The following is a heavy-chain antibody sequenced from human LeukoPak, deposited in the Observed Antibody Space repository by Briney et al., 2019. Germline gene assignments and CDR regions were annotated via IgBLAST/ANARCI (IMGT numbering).Heavy chain of an antibody. D-gene: IGHD2-21*01. Sequence: PGGSLRLSCAASGFTFSSYGMHWVRQAPGKGLEWVAFIRYDGSNKYYADSVKGRFTISRDNSKNTLYLQMNSLRAEDTAVYYCAKDQVRVHIVVVIPSQSGTSLDYWGQGTLVTVSS. CDR2: IRYDGSNK. CDR3: AKDQVRVHIVVVIPSQSGTSLDY. J-gene: IGHJ4*02. CDR1: GFTFSSYG. V-gene: IGHV3-30*02.